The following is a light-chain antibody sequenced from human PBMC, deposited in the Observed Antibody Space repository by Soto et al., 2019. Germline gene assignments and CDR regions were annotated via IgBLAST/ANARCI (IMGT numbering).Light chain of an antibody. Sequence: QSALAQPPSASGSTGQSVTISCAGTSNDVGGYNFVSWYQQHPGKAPKLMIFEVSKRPSGVPDRFSGSKSGNTASLTVSGLQAEDEADYYCSSYAGNNIFYLFGTGTKLTVL. CDR1: SNDVGGYNF. J-gene: IGLJ1*01. V-gene: IGLV2-8*01. CDR3: SSYAGNNIFYL. CDR2: EVS.